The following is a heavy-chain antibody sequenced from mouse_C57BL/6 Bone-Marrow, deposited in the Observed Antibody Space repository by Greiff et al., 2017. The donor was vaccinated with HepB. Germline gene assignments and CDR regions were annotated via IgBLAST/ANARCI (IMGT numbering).Heavy chain of an antibody. CDR2: INPNNGGT. CDR1: GYTFTDYY. CDR3: ARVRAMDY. J-gene: IGHJ4*01. Sequence: EVQLQQSGPELVKPGASVKISCKASGYTFTDYYMNWVKQSHGKSLEWIGDINPNNGGTSYNQKFKGKATLTVHKSSSTAYMELRSLTSEDSAVYYCARVRAMDYWGQGTSVTVSS. V-gene: IGHV1-26*01.